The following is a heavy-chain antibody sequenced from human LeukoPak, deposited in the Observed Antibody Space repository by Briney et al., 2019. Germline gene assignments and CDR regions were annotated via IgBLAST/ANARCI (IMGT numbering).Heavy chain of an antibody. J-gene: IGHJ6*03. CDR2: IKSKTDGGAT. D-gene: IGHD3-3*01. V-gene: IGHV3-15*01. CDR1: GFTFTNAW. Sequence: GGSLRLSCAASGFTFTNAWMAWVRQAPGKGLEWVGRIKSKTDGGATDCAAPVKGRFTISRDDSKNTLYLQMNSLKTEDTAVYYCTTRSDFSYYYYYVDVWGKGTTVTVSS. CDR3: TTRSDFSYYYYYVDV.